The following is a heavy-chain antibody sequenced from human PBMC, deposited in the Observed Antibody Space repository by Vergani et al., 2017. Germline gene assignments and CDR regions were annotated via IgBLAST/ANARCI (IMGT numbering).Heavy chain of an antibody. CDR2: IKQGGSEK. J-gene: IGHJ5*02. CDR3: PRDGAVWLEYNWFDP. Sequence: EVQLVESGGGLVQPGGSLRLSCAASGFTFSSYWMSWVRQAPGKGLEWVANIKQGGSEKNYVDSVKGRFTISRDNAKNSLYLQMNDLRAEDTAGYKCPRDGAVWLEYNWFDPWGQGTLVTVSS. CDR1: GFTFSSYW. D-gene: IGHD5-24*01. V-gene: IGHV3-7*01.